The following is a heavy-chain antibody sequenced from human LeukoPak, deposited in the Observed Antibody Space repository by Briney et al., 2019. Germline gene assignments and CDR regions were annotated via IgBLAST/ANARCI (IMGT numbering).Heavy chain of an antibody. D-gene: IGHD3-9*01. CDR1: GASISSYY. V-gene: IGHV4-59*01. J-gene: IGHJ6*02. CDR2: IYYSGST. CDR3: ARVPYDILTGYPHYGMDA. Sequence: SETLSLTCTVSGASISSYYWSWIRQPPGKGLEWIGYIYYSGSTNYNPSLKSRVTISVDTSKNQFSLKLSSVTAADTAVYYCARVPYDILTGYPHYGMDAWGQGTTVTVSS.